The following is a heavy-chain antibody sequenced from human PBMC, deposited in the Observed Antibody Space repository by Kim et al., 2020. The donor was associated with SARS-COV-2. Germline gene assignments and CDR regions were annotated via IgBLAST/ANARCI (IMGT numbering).Heavy chain of an antibody. CDR3: ARGVPITMVRGVIGFDY. V-gene: IGHV4-34*01. D-gene: IGHD3-10*01. Sequence: LKSRVNISVDTSKHLFSLKLSSVTAADTAVYYCARGVPITMVRGVIGFDYWGQGTLVTVSS. J-gene: IGHJ4*02.